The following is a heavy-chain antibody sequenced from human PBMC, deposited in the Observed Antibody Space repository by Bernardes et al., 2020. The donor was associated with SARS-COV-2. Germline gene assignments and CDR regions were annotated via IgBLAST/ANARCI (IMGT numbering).Heavy chain of an antibody. CDR3: ARGLYCSGGSCYSRDNWFDP. CDR1: GFPFSSYS. V-gene: IGHV3-21*01. D-gene: IGHD2-15*01. J-gene: IGHJ5*02. CDR2: ISSSSSYI. Sequence: GGSLRLSCAASGFPFSSYSMNWVRQAPGKGLEWVSSISSSSSYIYYADSVKGRFTISRDNAKNSLYLQMNSRRAEDTAVYYCARGLYCSGGSCYSRDNWFDPWGQGTLVTVSS.